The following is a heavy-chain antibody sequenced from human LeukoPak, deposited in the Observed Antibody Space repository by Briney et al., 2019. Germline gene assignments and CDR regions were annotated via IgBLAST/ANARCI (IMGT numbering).Heavy chain of an antibody. CDR1: GYSISSGYY. CDR3: ARDSLSLVVVPAALDGWFDP. Sequence: KSSETLSLTCTVSGYSISSGYYWGWIRQPPGKGLDWIGSIYHSGSTYYNPSLKGRVTISVDTSKNQFSLKLSSVTAADTAVYYCARDSLSLVVVPAALDGWFDPWGQGTLVTVSS. V-gene: IGHV4-38-2*02. CDR2: IYHSGST. J-gene: IGHJ5*02. D-gene: IGHD2-2*01.